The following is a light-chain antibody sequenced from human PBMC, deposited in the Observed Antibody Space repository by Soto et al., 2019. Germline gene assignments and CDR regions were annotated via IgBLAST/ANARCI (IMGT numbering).Light chain of an antibody. CDR3: QQYNSYPWT. Sequence: DIHMAHSPSTLSASVLYRVTITCLASQSISGWLAWYQQKPGKAPKLLIYDVSSLESGVPSRFSGSGSGTEFTLAISSLQPDDFATYYCQQYNSYPWTFGQGTKVDIK. CDR2: DVS. J-gene: IGKJ1*01. V-gene: IGKV1-5*01. CDR1: QSISGW.